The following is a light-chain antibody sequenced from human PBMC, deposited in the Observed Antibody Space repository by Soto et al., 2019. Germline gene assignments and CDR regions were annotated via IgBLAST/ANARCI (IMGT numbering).Light chain of an antibody. CDR3: LLSYSGARV. J-gene: IGLJ2*01. CDR2: DTT. V-gene: IGLV7-46*01. Sequence: QAVVTQEPSLTVSPGGTVTLTCGSITGTVTTGHAPYWFQQKPGQAPRTLIYDTTNRHSWTPARFSGSLLGGKAALTLSGAQPEDEADYYCLLSYSGARVFGGGTKLTVL. CDR1: TGTVTTGHA.